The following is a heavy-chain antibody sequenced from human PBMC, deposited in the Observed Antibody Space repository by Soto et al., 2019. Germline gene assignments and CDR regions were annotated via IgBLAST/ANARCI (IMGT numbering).Heavy chain of an antibody. Sequence: QVQLVQSGAEVKKPGSSVKVSCKASGGTFMTYTISWVRQAPGQGLEWMGGITLVFGTADYAQKFQGRVTITADESTGTVYMELSGLRSEDTAVYYCAREGGAPGAYDHWGQGILVSVSS. CDR1: GGTFMTYT. V-gene: IGHV1-69*01. CDR3: AREGGAPGAYDH. D-gene: IGHD7-27*01. J-gene: IGHJ4*02. CDR2: ITLVFGTA.